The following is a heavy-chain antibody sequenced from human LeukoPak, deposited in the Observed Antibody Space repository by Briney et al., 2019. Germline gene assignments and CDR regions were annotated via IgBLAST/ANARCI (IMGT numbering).Heavy chain of an antibody. D-gene: IGHD3-22*01. CDR2: IYYSGST. V-gene: IGHV4-30-4*01. Sequence: PSETLSLTCTVSGGSISSGDYYWSWIRQPPGKGLEWIGYIYYSGSTYYNPSLKSRVTISVDTSKNQFSLKLSSVTAADTAVYYCARDGDSSGYYDWYFDLWGRGPLVTVSS. CDR3: ARDGDSSGYYDWYFDL. J-gene: IGHJ2*01. CDR1: GGSISSGDYY.